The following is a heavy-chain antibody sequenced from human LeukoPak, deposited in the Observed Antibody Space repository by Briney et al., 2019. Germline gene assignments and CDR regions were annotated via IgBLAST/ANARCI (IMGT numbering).Heavy chain of an antibody. CDR1: GYSFTSYW. CDR3: ARHGYCSGGSCYYYYGMDV. J-gene: IGHJ6*02. CDR2: IYPGDSDT. Sequence: GESLKISRKGSGYSFTSYWIGWVRQMPGKGLEWMGIIYPGDSDTRYSPSFQGQVTISADKSISTAYLQWSSLKASDTAMYYRARHGYCSGGSCYYYYGMDVWGQGTTVTVSS. D-gene: IGHD2-15*01. V-gene: IGHV5-51*01.